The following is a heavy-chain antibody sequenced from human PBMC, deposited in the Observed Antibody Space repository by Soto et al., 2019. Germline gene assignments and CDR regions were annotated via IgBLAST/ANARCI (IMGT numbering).Heavy chain of an antibody. CDR3: ARAHYDFWSGYSGSYFDY. Sequence: ASVKVSCKTSGYTFTNYAIAWVRQAPGQGLEWMGWTSAYNGDTNYAQKLHGRVTMTTDTSTSTAYMELRSLRSDDTAVYYCARAHYDFWSGYSGSYFDYWGQGTLVTVSS. D-gene: IGHD3-3*01. CDR2: TSAYNGDT. V-gene: IGHV1-18*01. CDR1: GYTFTNYA. J-gene: IGHJ4*02.